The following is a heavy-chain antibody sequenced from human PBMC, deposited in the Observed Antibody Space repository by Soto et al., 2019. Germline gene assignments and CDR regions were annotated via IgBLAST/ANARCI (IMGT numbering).Heavy chain of an antibody. V-gene: IGHV3-64D*08. D-gene: IGHD2-2*01. CDR3: VKGDAGYQLLLYYYYGMDV. CDR1: GFTFSSYA. CDR2: ISSNGGST. J-gene: IGHJ6*02. Sequence: GGSLRLSCSASGFTFSSYAMHWVRQAPGKGLEYVSAISSNGGSTYYADSVKGRFTISRDNSKNTLYLQMSSLRAEDTAVYYCVKGDAGYQLLLYYYYGMDVWGQGTTVTVSS.